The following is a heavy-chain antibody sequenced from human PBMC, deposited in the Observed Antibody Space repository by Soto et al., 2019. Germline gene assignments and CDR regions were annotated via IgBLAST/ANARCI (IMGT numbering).Heavy chain of an antibody. D-gene: IGHD6-13*01. J-gene: IGHJ5*02. V-gene: IGHV3-21*01. CDR1: GFTFRSFT. CDR2: ISSNSAYI. CDR3: TRDASRDSSARGWFDP. Sequence: GGSLRLSCAASGFTFRSFTMNWVRQAPGKGLEWVSTISSNSAYIYYTDALRGRFTISRDNAKNSLHLQMNSLRAEDTAVYYCTRDASRDSSARGWFDPWGQGALVTVSS.